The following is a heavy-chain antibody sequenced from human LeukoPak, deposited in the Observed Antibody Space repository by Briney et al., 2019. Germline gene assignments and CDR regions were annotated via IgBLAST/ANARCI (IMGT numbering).Heavy chain of an antibody. D-gene: IGHD1-26*01. Sequence: PGGSLRLSCAASGFTVSSNYMSWLRQAPGKGLEGGSIIYSGGSTFYADSVKGLFTISRDNSKNTLYLQMNSLSAEDTAVYYCARGGSYLSAFDIWGQGTMVTVSS. CDR2: IYSGGST. CDR1: GFTVSSNY. J-gene: IGHJ3*02. CDR3: ARGGSYLSAFDI. V-gene: IGHV3-53*01.